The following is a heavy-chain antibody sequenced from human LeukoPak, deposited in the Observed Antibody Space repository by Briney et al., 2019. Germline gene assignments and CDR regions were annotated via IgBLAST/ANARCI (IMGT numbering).Heavy chain of an antibody. J-gene: IGHJ3*02. CDR2: IYTSGST. Sequence: SEALSLTCTVSGGSISSYYWSWIRQPAGKGLEWIGRIYTSGSTNYNPSLKSRVTMSVDTSKKQFSLMLSSVAAADTAVYYCARGRGEGVAVFDIWGQGTMVTVSS. CDR3: ARGRGEGVAVFDI. D-gene: IGHD6-19*01. CDR1: GGSISSYY. V-gene: IGHV4-4*07.